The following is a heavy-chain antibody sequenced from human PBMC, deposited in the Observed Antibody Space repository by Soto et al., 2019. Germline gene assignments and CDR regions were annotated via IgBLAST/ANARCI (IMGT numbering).Heavy chain of an antibody. J-gene: IGHJ4*02. V-gene: IGHV3-21*01. CDR3: ARDLNWIFDY. CDR2: ISSSSSYI. CDR1: GFTFSSYS. Sequence: GGSLRLSCAASGFTFSSYSMNWVRQAPGKGLEWVSSISSSSSYIYYADSVKGRFTISRDNAKNSLYLQMNSPRAEDTAVYYCARDLNWIFDYWGQGTLVTVSS. D-gene: IGHD1-1*01.